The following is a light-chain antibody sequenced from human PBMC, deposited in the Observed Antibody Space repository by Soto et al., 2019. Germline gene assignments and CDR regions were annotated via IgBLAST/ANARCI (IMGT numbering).Light chain of an antibody. CDR1: EGINNH. CDR3: QQYQRYPPS. Sequence: DVRMTQSPSSLSASIGDRVTIICRASEGINNHLVWFQQKPGKAPKSLIYGATYLQSGVPSRFSGSEFGTEFSLTISSLQPEDIATYYCQQYQRYPPSFGGGTKVDIK. CDR2: GAT. J-gene: IGKJ4*01. V-gene: IGKV1-16*01.